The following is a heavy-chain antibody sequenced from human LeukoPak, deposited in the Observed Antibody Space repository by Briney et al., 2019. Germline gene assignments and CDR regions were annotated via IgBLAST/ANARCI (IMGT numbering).Heavy chain of an antibody. CDR1: GFTLSSYW. CDR3: ARDSGDDAFDI. D-gene: IGHD3-10*01. J-gene: IGHJ3*02. Sequence: GGSLRLSCAASGFTLSSYWMSWVRQAPGKGLEWVSAISGSGGSTYYADSVKGRFTISRDNAKNSLYLQMNSLRAEDTAVYYCARDSGDDAFDIWGQGTMVTVSS. V-gene: IGHV3-23*01. CDR2: ISGSGGST.